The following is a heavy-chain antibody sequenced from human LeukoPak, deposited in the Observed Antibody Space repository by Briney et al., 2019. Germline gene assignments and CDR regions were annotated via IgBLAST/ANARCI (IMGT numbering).Heavy chain of an antibody. CDR3: ARAPSPLSAAADPHLDY. D-gene: IGHD6-13*01. J-gene: IGHJ4*02. Sequence: GASVKVSCKASGYTFTGYYMHWVRQAPGQGLEWMGWINPNSGGTNYAQKFQGRVTMTRDTSITTDYMHLTRLTSDDTAVYYCARAPSPLSAAADPHLDYWGQGTLVAVSS. V-gene: IGHV1-2*02. CDR1: GYTFTGYY. CDR2: INPNSGGT.